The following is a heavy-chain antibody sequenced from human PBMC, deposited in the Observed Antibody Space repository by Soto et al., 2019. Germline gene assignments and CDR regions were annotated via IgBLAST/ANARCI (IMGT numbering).Heavy chain of an antibody. CDR1: GESISSSSYY. CDR2: IYYSGRT. V-gene: IGHV4-39*01. J-gene: IGHJ4*02. D-gene: IGHD2-21*02. Sequence: SETLSLTCIVSGESISSSSYYWGWIRQPPGKGLEWIGSIYYSGRTYYNPSFKSRVTISIDASKNQFSLKLSSVTATDTAVYYCARQRTTVVTQAYFDHWGQGALVTVSS. CDR3: ARQRTTVVTQAYFDH.